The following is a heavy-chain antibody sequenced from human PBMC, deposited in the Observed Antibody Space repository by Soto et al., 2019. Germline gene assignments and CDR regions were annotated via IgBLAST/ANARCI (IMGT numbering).Heavy chain of an antibody. CDR1: GFTVSNNY. Sequence: PGGSLRLSCAAFGFTVSNNYISWVRQAPGKGLEWVSVIFSGVGTYYADSVKGRFTISRDNSKNMVYLQMNSLRAEDTAMYYCARDLDHSGTRWSWGWGQGTPVTFSS. D-gene: IGHD6-13*01. CDR2: IFSGVGT. J-gene: IGHJ4*02. V-gene: IGHV3-53*01. CDR3: ARDLDHSGTRWSWG.